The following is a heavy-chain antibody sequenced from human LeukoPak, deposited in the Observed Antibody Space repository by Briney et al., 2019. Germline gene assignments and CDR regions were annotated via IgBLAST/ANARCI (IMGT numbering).Heavy chain of an antibody. CDR1: GGSISSHY. J-gene: IGHJ5*02. D-gene: IGHD2-15*01. CDR3: ARHFPYCSGGSCPNWFDP. Sequence: KPSETLSLTCTVSGGSISSHYWSWIRQPPGKGLEWIGYIYTSGSTNYNPSLKSRVTISVDTSKNQFSLKLSSVTAADTAVYYCARHFPYCSGGSCPNWFDPWGQGTLVTVSS. CDR2: IYTSGST. V-gene: IGHV4-4*09.